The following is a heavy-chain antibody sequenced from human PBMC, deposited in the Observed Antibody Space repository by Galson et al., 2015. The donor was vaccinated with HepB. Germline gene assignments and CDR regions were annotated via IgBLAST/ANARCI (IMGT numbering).Heavy chain of an antibody. CDR2: ISANSGNT. J-gene: IGHJ4*02. D-gene: IGHD4/OR15-4a*01. V-gene: IGHV1-18*04. CDR3: ARDRDYRFDY. Sequence: SVKVSCTASGYTFTTNGISWVRQAPGQGLEWMGWISANSGNTKYAQNLQGRVTLTRDTSTSTAYLELRSLRSDHTAAYYCARDRDYRFDYWGQGTLVTVSS. CDR1: GYTFTTNG.